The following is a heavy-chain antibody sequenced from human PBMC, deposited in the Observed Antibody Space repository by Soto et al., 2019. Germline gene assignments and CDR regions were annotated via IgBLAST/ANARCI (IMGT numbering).Heavy chain of an antibody. Sequence: SETLSLTCTVSGVSVSTGVYYWTWIRQQPGKGLEWVGYIDNSGATYYNPSLTGRVGISRDTPKNQFPLNLQSLTAADTAFYYCAGAVSDFDVRRYRTSYFDQWGHGILVTVSS. D-gene: IGHD3-10*02. CDR3: AGAVSDFDVRRYRTSYFDQ. CDR2: IDNSGAT. V-gene: IGHV4-31*03. CDR1: GVSVSTGVYY. J-gene: IGHJ4*01.